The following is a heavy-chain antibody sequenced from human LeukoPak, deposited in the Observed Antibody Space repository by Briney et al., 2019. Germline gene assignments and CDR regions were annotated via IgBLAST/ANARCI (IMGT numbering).Heavy chain of an antibody. CDR3: ARGSSTLTRHLDY. Sequence: PGGSLRLSCAASGFSFSDYSMTWVRQAPGKGLQFVSIISASGGPGTYNNAVRGRFTISRDNPRNTLYLQMNSLGADDTGIYYWARGSSTLTRHLDYWGQGTPVTVSS. J-gene: IGHJ4*02. CDR1: GFSFSDYS. D-gene: IGHD3-16*01. CDR2: ISASGGPGT. V-gene: IGHV3-23*01.